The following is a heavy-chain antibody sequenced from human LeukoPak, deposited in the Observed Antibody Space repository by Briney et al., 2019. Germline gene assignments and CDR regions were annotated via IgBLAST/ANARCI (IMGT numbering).Heavy chain of an antibody. V-gene: IGHV4-61*02. Sequence: SETLSLTCTVSGGSISSGSYYWSWIRQPAGKGLEWIGRMYTSGSTYYNPSLKSRVTISVDTSKNHFSLKLNSVTAADTAVYYCAKPSNYYGSATDAFDFWGQGTMVTVSS. J-gene: IGHJ3*01. CDR3: AKPSNYYGSATDAFDF. CDR1: GGSISSGSYY. CDR2: MYTSGST. D-gene: IGHD3-10*01.